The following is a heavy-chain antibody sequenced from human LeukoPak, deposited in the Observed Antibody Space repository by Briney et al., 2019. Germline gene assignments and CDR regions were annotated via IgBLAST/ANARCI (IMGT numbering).Heavy chain of an antibody. CDR3: ASGVNYGSGGHSFDY. D-gene: IGHD3-10*01. Sequence: SVTVSCKASGGTFSSYAISWVRQPHGQGLEWMGGIIPILGTANYAQKFQGRVTITTDESTSTAYMELRSLRSDDTAVHYCASGVNYGSGGHSFDYWGQGTLVTVSS. CDR2: IIPILGTA. CDR1: GGTFSSYA. J-gene: IGHJ4*02. V-gene: IGHV1-69*05.